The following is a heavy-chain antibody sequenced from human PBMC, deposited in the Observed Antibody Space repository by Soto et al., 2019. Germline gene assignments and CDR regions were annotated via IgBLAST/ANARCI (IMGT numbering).Heavy chain of an antibody. D-gene: IGHD2-2*01. V-gene: IGHV3-53*04. J-gene: IGHJ4*02. Sequence: GGTLRLSCAASGFTVSSNYMSWVRQAPGKGLEWVSVIYSGGSTYYADSVKGRFTISRHNSKNTLYLQMNSLRAEDTAVYYSVPRGGKTPADMQLLNDYSGQGTVVT. CDR1: GFTVSSNY. CDR3: VPRGGKTPADMQLLNDY. CDR2: IYSGGST.